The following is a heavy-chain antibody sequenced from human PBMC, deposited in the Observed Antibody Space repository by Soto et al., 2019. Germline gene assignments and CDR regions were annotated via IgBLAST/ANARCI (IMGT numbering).Heavy chain of an antibody. J-gene: IGHJ4*02. CDR3: ARAGGVVTAPLELDY. Sequence: GGSLRLSCAASGFTVGISYMTWVRQVPGKGLEWVSIIYSDGYTYYADSVKGRFTVSRDNSKNTLYLQMSSLRAEDTAVYYCARAGGVVTAPLELDYWGQGTLVTVSS. CDR2: IYSDGYT. CDR1: GFTVGISY. V-gene: IGHV3-66*01. D-gene: IGHD2-21*02.